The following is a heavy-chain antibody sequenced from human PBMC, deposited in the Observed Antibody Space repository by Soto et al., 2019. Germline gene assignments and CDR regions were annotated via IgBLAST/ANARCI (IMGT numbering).Heavy chain of an antibody. Sequence: ASVKVSCKASGYTLTSYYMHWVRQAPGQGLEWMGVIKPTGGTYAQKFQGRVTMTWDTSTSTVYMELSSLTSEDSAVYYCARSGWDYDLTGYYCHYWGQGTRVTVSS. CDR1: GYTLTSYY. J-gene: IGHJ4*02. CDR2: IKPTGG. V-gene: IGHV1-46*01. CDR3: ARSGWDYDLTGYYCHY. D-gene: IGHD3-22*01.